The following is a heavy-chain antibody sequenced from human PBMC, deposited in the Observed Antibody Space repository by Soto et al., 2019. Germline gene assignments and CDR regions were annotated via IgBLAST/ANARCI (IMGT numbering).Heavy chain of an antibody. CDR3: ARGGPQGCSGGSCYSRYLYYYMDV. V-gene: IGHV4-34*01. CDR1: GGSFSGYY. Sequence: PSETLSLTCAVYGGSFSGYYWSWIRQPPGKGLEWIGEINHSGSTNYNPSLKSRVTISVDTSKNQFSLKLSSVTAADTAVYYCARGGPQGCSGGSCYSRYLYYYMDVWGKGTTVTVSS. J-gene: IGHJ6*03. D-gene: IGHD2-15*01. CDR2: INHSGST.